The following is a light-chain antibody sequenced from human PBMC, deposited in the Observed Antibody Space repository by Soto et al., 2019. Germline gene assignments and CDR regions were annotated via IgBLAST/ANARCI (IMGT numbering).Light chain of an antibody. CDR1: SSDVGGYNY. Sequence: QSALTQPASVSGSPGQSITISCTGTSSDVGGYNYVSWYKHHPGKAPKFIIYDVGYRPSGVSNRFSGSKSGNTAFLTISGLQAEDESDYYCSSYTSSSTSYVVFGGGTKLTVL. J-gene: IGLJ2*01. CDR2: DVG. CDR3: SSYTSSSTSYVV. V-gene: IGLV2-14*03.